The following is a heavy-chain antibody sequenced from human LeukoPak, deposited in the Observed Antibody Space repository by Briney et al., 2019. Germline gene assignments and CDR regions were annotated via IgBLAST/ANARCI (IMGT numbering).Heavy chain of an antibody. CDR2: ISSSGSTI. J-gene: IGHJ4*02. Sequence: QPGGSLRLSCAASGFTFSSYEMNWVRQAPGKGLEWVSYISSSGSTIYYADSVKGRFTISRDNAKNSLHLQMNSLRAEDTAVYYCARAYSYGIFYFDYWGQGTLVIVSS. D-gene: IGHD5-18*01. V-gene: IGHV3-48*03. CDR3: ARAYSYGIFYFDY. CDR1: GFTFSSYE.